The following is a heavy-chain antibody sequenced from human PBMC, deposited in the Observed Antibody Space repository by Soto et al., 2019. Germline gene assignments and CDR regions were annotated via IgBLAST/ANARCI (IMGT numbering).Heavy chain of an antibody. CDR2: IWYDGSNK. CDR3: ARDLDCYDSSGYYSDYYYYGMDV. V-gene: IGHV3-33*01. Sequence: QVQLVESGGGVVQPGRSLRLSCAASGFTFSSYGMHWVRQAPGKGLEWVAVIWYDGSNKYYADSVKGRFTISRDNSKNTLYLQMNSLRAEDTAVYYCARDLDCYDSSGYYSDYYYYGMDVWGQGTTVTVSS. CDR1: GFTFSSYG. D-gene: IGHD3-22*01. J-gene: IGHJ6*02.